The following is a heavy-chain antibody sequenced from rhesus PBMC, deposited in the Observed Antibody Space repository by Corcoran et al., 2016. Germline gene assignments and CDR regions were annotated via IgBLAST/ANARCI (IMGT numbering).Heavy chain of an antibody. CDR2: ISSASSYL. Sequence: EVQLVESGGGLVQPGGSLRLSCAASGFTFSRYGMSWVRQAPGKGLEGVSSISSASSYLYYADSGQGRFTISRDHAKNSLSLQMNSLRAEDTAVYYCTKDTAFDYWGQGVLVTVSS. D-gene: IGHD5-12*01. CDR3: TKDTAFDY. V-gene: IGHV3S16*01. CDR1: GFTFSRYG. J-gene: IGHJ4*01.